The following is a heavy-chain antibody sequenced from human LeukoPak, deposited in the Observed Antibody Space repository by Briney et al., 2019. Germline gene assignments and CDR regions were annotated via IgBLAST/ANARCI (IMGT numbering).Heavy chain of an antibody. CDR2: IHRDGNNI. CDR1: GFTFDTYW. J-gene: IGHJ6*02. V-gene: IGHV3-74*01. Sequence: GGSLRLSCVASGFTFDTYWMHWVRQAPGKGLVWVSRIHRDGNNINYADFVQGRFTVSRDNAKDTLYLQMHSLRVEDTAMYYCARGLRDRYGMDVWGQGSTVTVSS. CDR3: ARGLRDRYGMDV.